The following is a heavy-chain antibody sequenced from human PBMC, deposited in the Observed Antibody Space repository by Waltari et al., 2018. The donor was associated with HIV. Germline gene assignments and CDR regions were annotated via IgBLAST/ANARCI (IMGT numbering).Heavy chain of an antibody. D-gene: IGHD2-2*01. CDR3: ARAGPAAMGEGHYYAMDF. CDR1: GGGNFRECG. CDR2: IVYDGRDK. J-gene: IGHJ6*02. Sequence: QVQLVESGGGVVQPGGSLRLTCAASGGGNFRECGRHGVRQAPGKGLQWVAFIVYDGRDKYYIEAVRGRFSVSRDNSKNTLHLQMGNLRPEDTAIYYCARAGPAAMGEGHYYAMDFWGQGTTVTVFS. V-gene: IGHV3-30*02.